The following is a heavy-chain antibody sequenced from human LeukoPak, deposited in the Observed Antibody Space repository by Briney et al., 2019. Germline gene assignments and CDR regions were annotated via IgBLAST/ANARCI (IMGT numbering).Heavy chain of an antibody. CDR1: GFAFSSYS. Sequence: GSLRLSCAASGFAFSSYSMNWVRQAPGKGLEWIGYIYYSGSTNYNPSLKSRVTISVDTSKNQFSLKLSSVTAADTAVYYCARDHSPHGPTHYYYMDVWGKGTTVTVSS. V-gene: IGHV4-59*01. J-gene: IGHJ6*03. D-gene: IGHD2-21*01. CDR2: IYYSGST. CDR3: ARDHSPHGPTHYYYMDV.